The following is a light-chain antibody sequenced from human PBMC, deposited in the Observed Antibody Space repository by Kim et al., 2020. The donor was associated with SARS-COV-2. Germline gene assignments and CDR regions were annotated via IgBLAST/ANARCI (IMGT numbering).Light chain of an antibody. CDR1: QSITSSY. CDR3: QHYGSPPQT. V-gene: IGKV3-20*01. CDR2: GAS. Sequence: EIVLTQSPGTLSLSPGERATLSCRASQSITSSYLAWFQQKPGQAPRLLIYGASSRATGIPDRFSGSGSETDFTLTISRLEPEDLAVYYCQHYGSPPQTFGQGTKVEI. J-gene: IGKJ2*01.